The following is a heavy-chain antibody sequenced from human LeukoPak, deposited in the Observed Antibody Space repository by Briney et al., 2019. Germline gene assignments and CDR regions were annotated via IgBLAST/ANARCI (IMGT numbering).Heavy chain of an antibody. CDR1: GFTFSSYG. D-gene: IGHD2-2*01. J-gene: IGHJ5*02. V-gene: IGHV3-30*03. Sequence: GGSLRLSCAASGFTFSSYGIHWVRQAPGKGLEWVAVISYDGRNKHYADSVKGRFTISRDYSKNTLYLQMNSLRAEDTAVYYCARRRTRKIVVVPAAVNWFDPWGQGTLVTVSS. CDR2: ISYDGRNK. CDR3: ARRRTRKIVVVPAAVNWFDP.